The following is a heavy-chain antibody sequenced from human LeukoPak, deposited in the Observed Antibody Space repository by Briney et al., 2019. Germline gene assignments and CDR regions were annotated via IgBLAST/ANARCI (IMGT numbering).Heavy chain of an antibody. CDR2: IYPGDSDT. D-gene: IGHD3-10*01. CDR1: GYSFTSYW. Sequence: GESLKISCKGPGYSFTSYWIGWVRQMPGKGLEWMGIIYPGDSDTRYSTSFQGQVTIPAAKSISTAYLQWSSLKAADTAMYYCARQVGSGSLYYYYYYMDVWGKGTTVTISS. CDR3: ARQVGSGSLYYYYYYMDV. V-gene: IGHV5-51*01. J-gene: IGHJ6*03.